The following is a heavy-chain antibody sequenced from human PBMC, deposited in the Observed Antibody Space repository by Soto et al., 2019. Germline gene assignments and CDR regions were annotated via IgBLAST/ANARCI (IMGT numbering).Heavy chain of an antibody. J-gene: IGHJ6*02. CDR3: AGVDGAARPEQFYYYYYGMDV. CDR2: ISSSSSYI. Sequence: EVQLVESGGGLVKPGGSLRLSCAASGFTFSSYSMNWVRQAPGKGLEWVSSISSSSSYIYYADSVKGRFTISRDNAKNSLYLQMNSLRAEDTAVYYCAGVDGAARPEQFYYYYYGMDVWGQGTTVTVSS. V-gene: IGHV3-21*01. CDR1: GFTFSSYS. D-gene: IGHD6-6*01.